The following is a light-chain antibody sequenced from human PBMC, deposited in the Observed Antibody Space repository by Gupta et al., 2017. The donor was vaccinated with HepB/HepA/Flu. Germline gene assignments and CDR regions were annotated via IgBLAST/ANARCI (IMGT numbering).Light chain of an antibody. J-gene: IGLJ2*01. V-gene: IGLV1-47*01. CDR3: VAWDDSRAGWS. CDR1: SSNIGTTF. Sequence: QSVLTQPPSVSGTPGQRVIISCSGRSSNIGTTFVYWYQQLPGAAPRPLIYRSNQRPSGVPERFSGSKSGTSASLAIGGLRAEDEADYYCVAWDDSRAGWSLGGGTRLTVL. CDR2: RSN.